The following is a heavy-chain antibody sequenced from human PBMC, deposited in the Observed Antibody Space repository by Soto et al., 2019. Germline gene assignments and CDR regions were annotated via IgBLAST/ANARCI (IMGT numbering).Heavy chain of an antibody. Sequence: GGSLRLSCAASGFTFSNAWMSWVRQAPGKGLEWVGRIKSKTDGGTTDYAAPVKGRFTISRDDSKNTLYLQMNSLKTEDTAVYYCTTDPTRSGNPPWHYDYIWNYESTSIYWGQGTLVTVSS. CDR3: TTDPTRSGNPPWHYDYIWNYESTSIY. D-gene: IGHD3-16*01. V-gene: IGHV3-15*01. CDR2: IKSKTDGGTT. CDR1: GFTFSNAW. J-gene: IGHJ4*02.